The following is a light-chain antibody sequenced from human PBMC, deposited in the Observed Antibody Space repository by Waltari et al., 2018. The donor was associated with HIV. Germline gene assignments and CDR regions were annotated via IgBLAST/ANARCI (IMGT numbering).Light chain of an antibody. CDR3: QYNDISLSASVV. CDR1: SSTIGADYD. J-gene: IGLJ2*01. CDR2: GNK. V-gene: IGLV1-40*01. Sequence: QSMLTQPPSVSGAPGQRVTISCTGSSSTIGADYDVHWYQQIPGTAPKLLISGNKNRPSGVPDRFSASKSGTSASLTISGLQAEDEADYFCQYNDISLSASVVFGGGTRLTVL.